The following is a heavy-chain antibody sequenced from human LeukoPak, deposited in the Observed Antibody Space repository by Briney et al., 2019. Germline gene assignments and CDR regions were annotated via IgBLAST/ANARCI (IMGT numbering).Heavy chain of an antibody. V-gene: IGHV1-3*01. CDR1: GYTFTSYA. CDR2: INAGNGNT. J-gene: IGHJ6*02. CDR3: ASRGALTGYYYGMDV. D-gene: IGHD4/OR15-4a*01. Sequence: VSVKVSCKASGYTFTSYAMHWVRQAPGQRLEWMGWINAGNGNTKYSQKFQGRVTITRDTSASTAYMELSSLRSEDTAVYYCASRGALTGYYYGMDVWGQGTTVTVSS.